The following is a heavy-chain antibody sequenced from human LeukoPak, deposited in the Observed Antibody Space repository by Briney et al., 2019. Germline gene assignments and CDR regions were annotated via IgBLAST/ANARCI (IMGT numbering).Heavy chain of an antibody. D-gene: IGHD2-2*01. V-gene: IGHV3-23*01. Sequence: GGSLRLSCAASGFTFSSYAMDWVRQAPGKGLEWVSTISGSGDKTYYAGSVRGRFTISRDNSKNTLYLQMNSLRADDTAVYYCAKDRSERTTSCSNYWGQGTLVTVSS. CDR2: ISGSGDKT. CDR3: AKDRSERTTSCSNY. J-gene: IGHJ4*02. CDR1: GFTFSSYA.